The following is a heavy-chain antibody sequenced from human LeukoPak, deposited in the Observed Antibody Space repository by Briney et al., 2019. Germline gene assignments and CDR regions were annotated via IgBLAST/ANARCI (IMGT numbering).Heavy chain of an antibody. J-gene: IGHJ4*02. CDR2: IDWDDDK. V-gene: IGHV2-70*11. CDR3: ARSSYYYDSSGYPLDY. Sequence: SGPTLVNXTQTLTLTCTFSGFSLSTSGMCVSWIRQPPGKALEWLARIDWDDDKYYSTSLKTRLTISKDTSKNQVVLTMTNMDPVDTATYYCARSSYYYDSSGYPLDYWGQGTLVTVSS. D-gene: IGHD3-22*01. CDR1: GFSLSTSGMC.